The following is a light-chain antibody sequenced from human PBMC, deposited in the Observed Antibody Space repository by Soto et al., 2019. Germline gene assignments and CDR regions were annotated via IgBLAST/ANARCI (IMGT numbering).Light chain of an antibody. CDR3: QQSFSTPRT. CDR1: QSINSY. V-gene: IGKV1-39*01. J-gene: IGKJ1*01. Sequence: DIQMTQSPSSQSASVGDRVTITCRASQSINSYLNWYQQKPGKAPKLLIYAASSLQSGVPSRFSGSGSETAFTLTITSLQPYDFATYYCQQSFSTPRTFGQGNRVDI. CDR2: AAS.